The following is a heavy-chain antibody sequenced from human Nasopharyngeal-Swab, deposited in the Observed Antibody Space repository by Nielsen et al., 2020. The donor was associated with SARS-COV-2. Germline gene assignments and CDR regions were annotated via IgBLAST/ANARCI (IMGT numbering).Heavy chain of an antibody. CDR3: AAYYASGSYSSGSSNYYYYGKDV. J-gene: IGHJ6*02. Sequence: GESLKISCVASGFTFSSYNMNWVRQAPGRGLEWVSRISSSSSYIYYEDSVKGRFTISRDNAENSLYLQMNSLRAEDTAVYYCAAYYASGSYSSGSSNYYYYGKDVWGQGTTVTVSS. CDR2: ISSSSSYI. D-gene: IGHD3-10*01. CDR1: GFTFSSYN. V-gene: IGHV3-21*01.